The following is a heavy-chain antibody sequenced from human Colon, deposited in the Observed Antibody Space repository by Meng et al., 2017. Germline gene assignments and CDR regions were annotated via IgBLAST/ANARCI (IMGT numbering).Heavy chain of an antibody. CDR1: GFTFSSYW. J-gene: IGHJ4*02. CDR3: GGGVGWISHY. CDR2: IKQDGSDK. D-gene: IGHD6-19*01. V-gene: IGHV3-7*04. Sequence: GESLKISCEASGFTFSSYWMTWVRQAPGKGLEWVANIKQDGSDKNYVDSARGRFTISRDNAKNSLYLQMNNLRVEDTAVYYCGGGVGWISHYWGQGTLVTVSS.